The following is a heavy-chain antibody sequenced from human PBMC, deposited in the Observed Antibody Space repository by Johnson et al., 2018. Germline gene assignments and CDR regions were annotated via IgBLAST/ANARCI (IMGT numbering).Heavy chain of an antibody. V-gene: IGHV3-30*03. CDR3: ATGAISGVIYREFFQH. J-gene: IGHJ1*01. Sequence: QVQLQESGGGVVQXGRSLRLSCSASGFSFSNYVMHWVRQAPGKGLEWVAVTSNDEGIKYYVDSVKGRFTISRDKSKGPLYLQINSLRAEDTAVYYCATGAISGVIYREFFQHWGQGTLVTVSS. D-gene: IGHD3-10*01. CDR1: GFSFSNYV. CDR2: TSNDEGIK.